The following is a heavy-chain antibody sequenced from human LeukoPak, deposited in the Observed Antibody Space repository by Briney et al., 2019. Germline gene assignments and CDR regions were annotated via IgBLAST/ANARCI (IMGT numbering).Heavy chain of an antibody. V-gene: IGHV3-64D*06. D-gene: IGHD3-10*01. CDR2: ISSNGGST. CDR1: GFTFSSYA. J-gene: IGHJ4*02. CDR3: VKASRPYGSGRYYFDY. Sequence: SGGSLRLSCSASGFTFSSYAMHWVRQAPGKGLEYVSAISSNGGSTYYADSVKGRFTISRDNSKNTLYLQMSSLRAEDTAVYYCVKASRPYGSGRYYFDYWGQGTLVTVPS.